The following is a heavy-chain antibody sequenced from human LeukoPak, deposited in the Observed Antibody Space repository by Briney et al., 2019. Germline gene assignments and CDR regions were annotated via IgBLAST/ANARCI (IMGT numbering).Heavy chain of an antibody. J-gene: IGHJ4*02. CDR2: MNPNSGNT. Sequence: ASVKVSCKASGYTFTSYDINWVRQATGQGLEWMGWMNPNSGNTSYAQKFQGRVTITRNTSISTAYMELSSLRSEDTAVYYCARTEMATIILFDYWGQGTLVTVSS. CDR3: ARTEMATIILFDY. D-gene: IGHD5-24*01. V-gene: IGHV1-8*03. CDR1: GYTFTSYD.